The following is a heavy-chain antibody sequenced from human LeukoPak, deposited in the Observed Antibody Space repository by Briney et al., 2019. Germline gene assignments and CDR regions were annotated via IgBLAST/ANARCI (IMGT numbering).Heavy chain of an antibody. CDR2: IYYSGST. V-gene: IGHV4-31*03. CDR3: ARDDCSGGSCYSDY. D-gene: IGHD2-15*01. Sequence: SETLSLTCTVSGGSISIGGYYWSWIRQHPGKGLECIGYIYYSGSTYYNPSLKSRVTISVDTSKNQFSLKLSSVTAADTAVYYCARDDCSGGSCYSDYWGQGTLVTVSS. CDR1: GGSISIGGYY. J-gene: IGHJ4*02.